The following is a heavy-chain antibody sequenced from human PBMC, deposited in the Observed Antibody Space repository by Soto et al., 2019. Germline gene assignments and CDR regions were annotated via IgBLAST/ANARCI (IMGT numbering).Heavy chain of an antibody. J-gene: IGHJ4*02. CDR2: IYPAASDA. V-gene: IGHV5-51*01. CDR3: ARLFFLSTSCYTGSRNFFDY. CDR1: GYSFSNYW. Sequence: PGESLKISCKGSGYSFSNYWIAWLRQMPGKGLEWMGIIYPAASDARYSPSFQGQVTISVDNSISTAYLQWSSLNASDTAMYYCARLFFLSTSCYTGSRNFFDYWGQGVLVTVSS. D-gene: IGHD2-2*02.